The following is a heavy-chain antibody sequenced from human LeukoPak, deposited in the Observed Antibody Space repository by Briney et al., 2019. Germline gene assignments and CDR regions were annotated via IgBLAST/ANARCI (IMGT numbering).Heavy chain of an antibody. CDR3: ARGPNSNWSGLDF. CDR1: GSSFSGHW. Sequence: GGSLRLSCVASGSSFSGHWMHWARQPPGKGLVWVSRISPTGSTTSYADSVKGRFTVSRDNAKNTLYLQVNNLRAEDTAVYYCARGPNSNWSGLDFWGQGTLLTVSS. CDR2: ISPTGSTT. J-gene: IGHJ4*02. D-gene: IGHD6-6*01. V-gene: IGHV3-74*01.